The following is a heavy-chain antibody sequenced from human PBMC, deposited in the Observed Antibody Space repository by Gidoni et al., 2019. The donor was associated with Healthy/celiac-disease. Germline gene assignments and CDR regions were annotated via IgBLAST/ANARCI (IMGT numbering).Heavy chain of an antibody. CDR3: ARDPMVRGVIEGMDV. CDR2: IWYDGSNK. Sequence: QVQLVESGGGVVQPGRSLRLSCAASGFTFSSYGMHWVRQAPGKGLEWVAVIWYDGSNKYYADSVKGRFTISRDNSKNTLYLQMNSLRAEETAVYYCARDPMVRGVIEGMDVWGQGTTVTVSS. V-gene: IGHV3-33*01. J-gene: IGHJ6*02. CDR1: GFTFSSYG. D-gene: IGHD3-10*01.